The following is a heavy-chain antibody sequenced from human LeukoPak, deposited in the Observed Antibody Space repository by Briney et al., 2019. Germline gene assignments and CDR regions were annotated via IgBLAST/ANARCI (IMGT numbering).Heavy chain of an antibody. J-gene: IGHJ3*02. CDR2: ISYDGSNK. Sequence: QPGGSLRLSCAASGFTFSSYAMHWVRQAPGKGLEWVAVISYDGSNKYYADSVKGRFTISRDNSKNTLYLQMNSLRAEDTAVYYCASLVVVVAPTGPAFDIWGEGTMCTVSS. V-gene: IGHV3-30-3*01. CDR3: ASLVVVVAPTGPAFDI. CDR1: GFTFSSYA. D-gene: IGHD2-15*01.